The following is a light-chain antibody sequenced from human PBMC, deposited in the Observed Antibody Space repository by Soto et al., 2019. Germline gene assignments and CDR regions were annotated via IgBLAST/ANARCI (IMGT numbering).Light chain of an antibody. CDR1: SSDVGGYNY. Sequence: QSVLTQPASVSGSPGQSITIFCTGTSSDVGGYNYVSWYQQHPGSAPKLMIYDVSSRPSGVSNRFSGSKSGNTASLTISGLQADDEADYYCSSYTSSFKLAVFGSGTKVTVL. V-gene: IGLV2-14*03. J-gene: IGLJ1*01. CDR2: DVS. CDR3: SSYTSSFKLAV.